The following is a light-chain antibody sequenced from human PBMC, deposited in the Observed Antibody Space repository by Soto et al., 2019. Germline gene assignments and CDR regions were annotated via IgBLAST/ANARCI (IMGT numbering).Light chain of an antibody. CDR3: QQYYSTLFT. Sequence: DIVMTQSPDSLAVSLGERATINCESSQSVLYSSNNKSYLAWYQQKPGQPPKLLIYWASTRESGVPDRFSGSGSGTDFTLTISSLQAEDVAVYYCQQYYSTLFTFGPGTKVDIK. J-gene: IGKJ3*01. CDR2: WAS. CDR1: QSVLYSSNNKSY. V-gene: IGKV4-1*01.